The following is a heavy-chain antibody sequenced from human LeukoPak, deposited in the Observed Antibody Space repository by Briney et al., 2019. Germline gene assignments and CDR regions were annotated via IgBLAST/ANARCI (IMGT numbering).Heavy chain of an antibody. Sequence: SETLSLTCVVNGGSFSGYYWSWIRQPAGKGLEWIGRIYTSGSTNYNPSLKSRVTISVDTSKNQFSLKLSSVTAADTAVYYCARDHFYDILTGYYDDYFDYWGQGTLVTVSS. J-gene: IGHJ4*02. D-gene: IGHD3-9*01. CDR2: IYTSGST. CDR1: GGSFSGYY. V-gene: IGHV4-4*07. CDR3: ARDHFYDILTGYYDDYFDY.